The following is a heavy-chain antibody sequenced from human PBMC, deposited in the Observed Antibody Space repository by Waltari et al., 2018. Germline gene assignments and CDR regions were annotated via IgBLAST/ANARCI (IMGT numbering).Heavy chain of an antibody. CDR3: ATIGRTSDY. CDR1: GFTFSSYG. J-gene: IGHJ4*02. Sequence: QVQLVESGGGVVQPGRSLRLSCAASGFTFSSYGMHWVRQAPGKGLEWVAVISYDGSNKYYADSLKGRFTISRDNSKNTLYLQMNSLGAEDTAVYYCATIGRTSDYWGQGTLVTVSS. CDR2: ISYDGSNK. D-gene: IGHD1-7*01. V-gene: IGHV3-30*03.